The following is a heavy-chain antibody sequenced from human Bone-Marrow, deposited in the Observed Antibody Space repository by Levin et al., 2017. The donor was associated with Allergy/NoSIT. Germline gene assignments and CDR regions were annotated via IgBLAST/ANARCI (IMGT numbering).Heavy chain of an antibody. D-gene: IGHD3-10*01. CDR1: GRPFSGYY. Sequence: KPSETLSLTCAVYGRPFSGYYWSWIRQPPGKGLEWIGEINDSANTNYSPSFKSRVTMSVDTSKNQFSLSLTSVTAADTAVYFCARGPLVQGLLPAHYYHMDVWGKGTTVIVS. CDR3: ARGPLVQGLLPAHYYHMDV. CDR2: INDSANT. V-gene: IGHV4-34*01. J-gene: IGHJ6*03.